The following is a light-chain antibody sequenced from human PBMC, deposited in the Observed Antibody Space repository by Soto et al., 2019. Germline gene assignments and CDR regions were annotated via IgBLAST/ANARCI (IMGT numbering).Light chain of an antibody. CDR3: QVWDSSSSEV. Sequence: SYELTQPPSVSVAPGKTARITCGGNNIGSKSVHWYQQKPGQAPVLVIYYDSDRPSGIPERFSGSNSGNTATLTISRVEAGDEADYYCQVWDSSSSEVFGRGTKLTVL. CDR1: NIGSKS. CDR2: YDS. V-gene: IGLV3-21*04. J-gene: IGLJ2*01.